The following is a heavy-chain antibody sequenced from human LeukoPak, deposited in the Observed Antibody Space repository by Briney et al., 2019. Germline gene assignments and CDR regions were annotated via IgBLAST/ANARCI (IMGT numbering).Heavy chain of an antibody. J-gene: IGHJ4*02. CDR1: AFIFSGHW. CDR2: INSDSSAI. D-gene: IGHD5-12*01. V-gene: IGHV3-48*01. CDR3: ARSYTGYDL. Sequence: GGSLRLSCEGSAFIFSGHWMNWVRQAPGKGLDWISGINSDSSAIYYADSVKGRFTISRDNAKNSLYLQMNSLRAEDTAVYYCARSYTGYDLWGQGTLVTVSS.